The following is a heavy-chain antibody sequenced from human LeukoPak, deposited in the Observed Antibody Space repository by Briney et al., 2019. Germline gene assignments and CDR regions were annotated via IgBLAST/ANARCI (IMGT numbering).Heavy chain of an antibody. D-gene: IGHD6-6*01. V-gene: IGHV3-53*01. CDR3: ARDLTGSSPI. CDR1: GFAFSNHW. Sequence: GGSLRLSCAASGFAFSNHWMSWVRQAPGKGLEWVSVIYSDGSTYYADSVKGRFTISRDKSKDTVHLQMNSLRAEDTAVYYCARDLTGSSPIWGQGTLVTVSS. CDR2: IYSDGST. J-gene: IGHJ4*02.